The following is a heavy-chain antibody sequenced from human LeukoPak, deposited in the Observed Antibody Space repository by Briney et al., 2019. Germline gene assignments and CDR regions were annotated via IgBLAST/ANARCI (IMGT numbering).Heavy chain of an antibody. J-gene: IGHJ4*02. CDR1: GGSFSGYY. CDR2: INHSGST. D-gene: IGHD1-26*01. CDR3: ARYSGSSPLGY. Sequence: SETLSLTCAVYGGSFSGYYWSWIRQPPGKGLEWIGEINHSGSTNYNPSLKSRVTISVDTSKNQFSLKLSSVTAADTAVYYCARYSGSSPLGYWGQGTLVTVSS. V-gene: IGHV4-34*01.